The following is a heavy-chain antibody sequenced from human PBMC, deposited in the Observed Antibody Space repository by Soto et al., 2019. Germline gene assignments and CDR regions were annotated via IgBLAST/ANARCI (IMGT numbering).Heavy chain of an antibody. Sequence: PGGSLRLSCAASGFTFSSYGMHWVRQAPGKGLEWVAVISYDGSNKYYADSVKGRFTISRDNSKNTLYLQMNSLRAEDTAVYYCAKEEVNRVVTRSHNFDYWGQGTLVTVSS. CDR2: ISYDGSNK. V-gene: IGHV3-30*18. CDR1: GFTFSSYG. J-gene: IGHJ4*02. CDR3: AKEEVNRVVTRSHNFDY. D-gene: IGHD3-3*01.